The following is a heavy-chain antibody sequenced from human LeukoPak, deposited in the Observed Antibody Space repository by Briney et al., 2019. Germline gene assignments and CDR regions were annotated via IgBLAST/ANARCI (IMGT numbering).Heavy chain of an antibody. CDR3: ASGDLGYCSSPSCPTRGNAFDA. CDR2: INAGNDKT. Sequence: ASVKVSCKASGYTFTTYTIHWVRQAPGQRLEWMGWINAGNDKTKYSQKFQGRVTITRDTSASTAYMELSSLRSEDAAVYYCASGDLGYCSSPSCPTRGNAFDAWGQGTMVTVSS. CDR1: GYTFTTYT. J-gene: IGHJ3*01. D-gene: IGHD2-2*01. V-gene: IGHV1-3*01.